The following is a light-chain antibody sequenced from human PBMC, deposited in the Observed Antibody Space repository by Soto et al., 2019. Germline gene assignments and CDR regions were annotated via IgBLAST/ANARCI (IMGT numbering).Light chain of an antibody. CDR3: QQRSNLPLT. Sequence: EIVLTQSPATLSLSPGERATLSCRASQSVGSYLAWYQQKPGQAPRLLIYDASNRATGIPARFSGSGSGTDFTLTISSLEPEDFAVYYCQQRSNLPLTFGGGTKVEIK. V-gene: IGKV3-11*01. CDR1: QSVGSY. CDR2: DAS. J-gene: IGKJ4*01.